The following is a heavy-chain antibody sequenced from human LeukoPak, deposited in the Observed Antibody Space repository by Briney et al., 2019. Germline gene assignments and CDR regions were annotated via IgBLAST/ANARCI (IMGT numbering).Heavy chain of an antibody. CDR2: INPSGGST. J-gene: IGHJ6*02. CDR3: ARGLMVDCSGGSCYGMDV. CDR1: GYTFTSYY. D-gene: IGHD2-15*01. Sequence: ASVKVSCKASGYTFTSYYMHWVRQAPGQGLEWMGIINPSGGSTSYAQKFQGRVTMTRDTSTSTVYMELSSLRSEDTAVYYCARGLMVDCSGGSCYGMDVWGQGTTVTVSS. V-gene: IGHV1-46*01.